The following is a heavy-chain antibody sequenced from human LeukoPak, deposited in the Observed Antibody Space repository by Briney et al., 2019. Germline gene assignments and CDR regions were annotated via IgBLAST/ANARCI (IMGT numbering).Heavy chain of an antibody. CDR3: AKDRIVPAAMGALNY. Sequence: GGSLRLSCAASGFTFSSYAMSWVRQAPGKGLGWVSAISGSGGITYYADSVKGRFTISRDNSKNTLYLQMNSLRDEDTPVYYCAKDRIVPAAMGALNYWGQGTLVTVSS. D-gene: IGHD2-2*01. CDR1: GFTFSSYA. J-gene: IGHJ4*02. V-gene: IGHV3-23*01. CDR2: ISGSGGIT.